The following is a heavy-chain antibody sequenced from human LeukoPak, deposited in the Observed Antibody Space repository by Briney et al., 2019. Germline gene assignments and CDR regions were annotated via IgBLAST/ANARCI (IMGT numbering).Heavy chain of an antibody. Sequence: ASMKVSCKASGYTFTSYGISWVRQAPGQGLEWMGWISAYNGNTNYAQKLQGRVTMTTDTSTSTAYMELRSLRSDDTAVYYCARDGRSGVGAPDWYFDLWGRGTLVTVSS. CDR1: GYTFTSYG. J-gene: IGHJ2*01. V-gene: IGHV1-18*01. CDR3: ARDGRSGVGAPDWYFDL. CDR2: ISAYNGNT. D-gene: IGHD1-26*01.